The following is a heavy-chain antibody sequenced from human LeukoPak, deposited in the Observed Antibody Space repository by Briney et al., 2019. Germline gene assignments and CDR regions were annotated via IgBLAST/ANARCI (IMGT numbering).Heavy chain of an antibody. Sequence: RXAPGXXXXWVSSISDNGDDTYYADSVKGRFTISRDKSTNTLYLQMNSLRADDTAVYYCAKGYYGNYVAVDYWGQGTLVTVSS. J-gene: IGHJ4*02. D-gene: IGHD4-11*01. CDR2: ISDNGDDT. V-gene: IGHV3-23*01. CDR3: AKGYYGNYVAVDY.